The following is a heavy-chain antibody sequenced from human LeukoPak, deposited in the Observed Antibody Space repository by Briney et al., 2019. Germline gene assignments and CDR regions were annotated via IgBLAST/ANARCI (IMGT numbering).Heavy chain of an antibody. CDR1: GDSIGSNPSY. J-gene: IGHJ2*01. V-gene: IGHV4-39*01. D-gene: IGHD4-23*01. Sequence: PSDTLSLTCTVSGDSIGSNPSYWAWIRQPPGKGLEWIGSVFYTGSTYLNPSLQSRVTISVDTSKNQFSLILTSVTAAETALYYCARIGFGANSHLKWFFDLWGRGTQVTVSS. CDR3: ARIGFGANSHLKWFFDL. CDR2: VFYTGST.